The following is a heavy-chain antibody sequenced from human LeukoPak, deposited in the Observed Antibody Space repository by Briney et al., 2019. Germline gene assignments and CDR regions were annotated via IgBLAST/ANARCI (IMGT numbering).Heavy chain of an antibody. CDR2: IKQEGSER. D-gene: IGHD5-12*01. Sequence: GGSLRLSCAASGFTFSSYWMSWVRQAPGKGLEWVANIKQEGSERYYVDSVMGRFTISRDNAKNSLYLQMNSLRAEDTAVYYCARSGYDYQYYYYGMDVWGQGTTVTVSS. V-gene: IGHV3-7*03. CDR1: GFTFSSYW. J-gene: IGHJ6*02. CDR3: ARSGYDYQYYYYGMDV.